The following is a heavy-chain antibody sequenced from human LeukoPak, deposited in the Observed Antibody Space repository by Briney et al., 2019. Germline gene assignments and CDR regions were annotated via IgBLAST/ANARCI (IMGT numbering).Heavy chain of an antibody. Sequence: ASVKVSCKASGYTFTSYAMNWVRQAPGQGLEWMGWMNPNSGNTGYAQKFQGRVTITRNTSISTAYMELSSLRSEDTAVYYCARGTTIDYWGQGTLVTVSS. CDR2: MNPNSGNT. V-gene: IGHV1-8*03. CDR3: ARGTTIDY. CDR1: GYTFTSYA. D-gene: IGHD4-17*01. J-gene: IGHJ4*02.